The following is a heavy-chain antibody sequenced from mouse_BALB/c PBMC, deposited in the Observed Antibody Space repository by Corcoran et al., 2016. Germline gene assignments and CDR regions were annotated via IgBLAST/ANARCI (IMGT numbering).Heavy chain of an antibody. CDR2: IDPYNDGT. CDR3: ARDYYGYWYFDV. CDR1: GYSFTDYN. J-gene: IGHJ1*01. Sequence: EIQLQQSGPELVKPGASVKVSCKASGYSFTDYNMYWVKQSHGKSLEWIGYIDPYNDGTKYNEKFKGKATLTSDKSSSTAYMELSSLTSEDSAVYYCARDYYGYWYFDVWGAGTTVTVSS. D-gene: IGHD1-1*01. V-gene: IGHV1S135*01.